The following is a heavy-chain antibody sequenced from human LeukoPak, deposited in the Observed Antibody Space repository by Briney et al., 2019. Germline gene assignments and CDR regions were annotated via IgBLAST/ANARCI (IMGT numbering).Heavy chain of an antibody. J-gene: IGHJ4*02. CDR2: ISSSSSYI. V-gene: IGHV3-21*01. CDR3: ARDRIAVAGHDYFDY. D-gene: IGHD6-19*01. CDR1: GFTFNTYS. Sequence: GGSLRLSCAASGFTFNTYSMNWVRQAPGKGLEWVSSISSSSSYIYYADSVKGRFTISRDNAKNSLYLQMNSLRAEDTAVYYCARDRIAVAGHDYFDYWGQGTLVTVFS.